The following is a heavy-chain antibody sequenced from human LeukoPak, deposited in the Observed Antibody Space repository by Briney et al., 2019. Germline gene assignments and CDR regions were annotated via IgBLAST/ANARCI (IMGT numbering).Heavy chain of an antibody. CDR3: ARGEPGFGGLPTVLDN. V-gene: IGHV3-21*01. CDR2: ISGSTTFI. J-gene: IGHJ4*02. D-gene: IGHD4-23*01. CDR1: GFSFSSFS. Sequence: PGGSLRLSCAASGFSFSSFSMNWVRQAPGKGLEWVSSISGSTTFIDYADSVKGRFTISRDNAKDSLYLQMNSLRAEDTAVYYCARGEPGFGGLPTVLDNWGQGALVTVSS.